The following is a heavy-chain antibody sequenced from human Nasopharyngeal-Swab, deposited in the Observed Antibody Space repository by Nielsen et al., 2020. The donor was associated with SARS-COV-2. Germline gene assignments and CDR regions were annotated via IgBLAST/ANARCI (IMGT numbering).Heavy chain of an antibody. CDR1: GYTFTSYG. Sequence: ASVKVSCKASGYTFTSYGISWVRQAPGQGLEWMGRINPNSGGTNYAQKFQGRVTMTRDTSISTAYMELSRLRSDDTAVYYCASGWYYYYGMDVWGQGTTVTASS. D-gene: IGHD6-19*01. J-gene: IGHJ6*02. CDR3: ASGWYYYYGMDV. V-gene: IGHV1-2*06. CDR2: INPNSGGT.